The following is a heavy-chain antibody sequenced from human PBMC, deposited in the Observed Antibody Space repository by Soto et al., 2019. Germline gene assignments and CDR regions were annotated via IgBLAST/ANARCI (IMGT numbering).Heavy chain of an antibody. J-gene: IGHJ6*02. V-gene: IGHV3-21*01. CDR3: ARDGYYDSSGYDYYYYGMDV. CDR2: ISSSSSYI. Sequence: EVQLVESGGGLVKPGGSLRLSCAASGFTFSSYSMNWVRQAPGKGLEWVSSISSSSSYIYYADSVKGRFTISRDNAKNSLYLQMNSLRAEDTAVYYCARDGYYDSSGYDYYYYGMDVWGQGTTVTVSS. D-gene: IGHD3-22*01. CDR1: GFTFSSYS.